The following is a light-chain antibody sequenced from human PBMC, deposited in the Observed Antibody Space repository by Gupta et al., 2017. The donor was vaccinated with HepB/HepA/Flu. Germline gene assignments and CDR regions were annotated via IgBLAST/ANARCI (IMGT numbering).Light chain of an antibody. J-gene: IGKJ4*01. CDR2: WAS. CDR1: QSLLYGSNSNNY. Sequence: DIVMTQSPDSLAVSLGERATIRRKSRQSLLYGSNSNNYLAWYQQKPGQPPKLLIYWASTREFGVPARFSGSGSGTDFTLTISSLQSEDVAVYYCQQYYTTPLTFGGGTKVEIK. V-gene: IGKV4-1*01. CDR3: QQYYTTPLT.